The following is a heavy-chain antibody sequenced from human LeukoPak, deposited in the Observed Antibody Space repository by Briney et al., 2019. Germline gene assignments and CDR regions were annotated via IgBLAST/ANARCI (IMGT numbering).Heavy chain of an antibody. J-gene: IGHJ3*02. CDR2: INPNSGGT. CDR3: ARGRGYSRGAFDI. Sequence: GASVKVSCKASGYTFTGYYMHWVRQAPGQGLEWMGWINPNSGGTNYAQRFQGRVTMTRDTSISTAYMELSRLRSDDTAVYYCARGRGYSRGAFDIWGQGTMVTVSS. D-gene: IGHD5-18*01. V-gene: IGHV1-2*02. CDR1: GYTFTGYY.